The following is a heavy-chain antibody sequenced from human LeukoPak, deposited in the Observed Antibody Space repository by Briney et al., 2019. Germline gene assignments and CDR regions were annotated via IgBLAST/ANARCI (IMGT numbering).Heavy chain of an antibody. J-gene: IGHJ4*02. V-gene: IGHV1-24*01. CDR1: GYTLTELS. CDR2: FDPEDGET. CDR3: ATGINQLLLFDY. Sequence: ASVKVSCKVPGYTLTELSMHWVRQAPGKGLEWMGGFDPEDGETIYAQKFQGRVTMTEDTSTDTAYMELSSLRSEGTAVYYCATGINQLLLFDYWGQGTLVTVSS. D-gene: IGHD2-2*01.